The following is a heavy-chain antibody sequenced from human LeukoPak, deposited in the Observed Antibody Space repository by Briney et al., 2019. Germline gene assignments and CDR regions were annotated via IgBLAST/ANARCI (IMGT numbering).Heavy chain of an antibody. V-gene: IGHV1-24*01. CDR3: ATMYDSSGYWCYFDY. D-gene: IGHD3-22*01. Sequence: ASVKVSCKVSGYTLTELSMHWVRQAPGKGLEWMGGLDPEDGETIYAQKFQGRVTMTEDASTDTAYVELSSLRSEDTAVYYCATMYDSSGYWCYFDYWGQGTLVTVSS. CDR2: LDPEDGET. CDR1: GYTLTELS. J-gene: IGHJ4*02.